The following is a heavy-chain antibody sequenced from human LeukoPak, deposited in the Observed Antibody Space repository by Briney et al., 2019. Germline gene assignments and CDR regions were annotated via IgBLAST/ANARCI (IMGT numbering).Heavy chain of an antibody. CDR3: VKGTTMSYYYYYMDV. V-gene: IGHV3-9*01. CDR2: ISWNSGSI. J-gene: IGHJ6*03. D-gene: IGHD1-1*01. CDR1: GFTFNDYA. Sequence: PGGSLILSCATSGFTFNDYAMPWVPQAPEKGLDWDSGISWNSGSIVYADSVKGRFTISRDNAKNSLYLQMNSLRAEDTALYYCVKGTTMSYYYYYMDVWGKGTTVTVS.